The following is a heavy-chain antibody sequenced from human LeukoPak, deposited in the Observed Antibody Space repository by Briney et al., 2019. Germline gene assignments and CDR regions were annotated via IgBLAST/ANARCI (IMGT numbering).Heavy chain of an antibody. J-gene: IGHJ4*02. CDR1: GYTFTSYG. V-gene: IGHV1-18*01. CDR2: ISAYNGNT. Sequence: ASVKVSCKASGYTFTSYGISWVRQAPGQGLEWMGWISAYNGNTNYAQKLQGRVTMTTDTSTSTAYMELRSLRSDDTAVYYCARDLIYYYDSSGYGEFDYWGQGTLVTVSS. D-gene: IGHD3-22*01. CDR3: ARDLIYYYDSSGYGEFDY.